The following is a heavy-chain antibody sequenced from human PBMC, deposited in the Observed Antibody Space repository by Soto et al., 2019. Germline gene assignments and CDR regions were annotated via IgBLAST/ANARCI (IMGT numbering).Heavy chain of an antibody. Sequence: SETLSLTCTVSGGSISSYYWSWIRQPPGKGLEWIGYVYYSGTTNYNPSLKSRVTISVDLSKNQFSLRLSSVTTADTALYYCARTTAVPNTLRSRYFFDYWGQGTLVTVSA. CDR1: GGSISSYY. CDR2: VYYSGTT. D-gene: IGHD4-17*01. J-gene: IGHJ4*02. CDR3: ARTTAVPNTLRSRYFFDY. V-gene: IGHV4-59*01.